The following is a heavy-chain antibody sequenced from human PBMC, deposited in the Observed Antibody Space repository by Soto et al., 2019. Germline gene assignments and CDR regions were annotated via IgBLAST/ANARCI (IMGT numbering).Heavy chain of an antibody. CDR2: ISSSGSTI. D-gene: IGHD5-12*01. CDR3: ARIGDGYNYSGWYFDL. V-gene: IGHV3-11*01. CDR1: GFTFSDYY. Sequence: VGSLRLSCAASGFTFSDYYMSWIRQAPGKGLEWVSYISSSGSTIYYADSVKGRFTISRDNAKNSLYLQMNSLRAEDTAVYYCARIGDGYNYSGWYFDLWGRGTLVTVSS. J-gene: IGHJ2*01.